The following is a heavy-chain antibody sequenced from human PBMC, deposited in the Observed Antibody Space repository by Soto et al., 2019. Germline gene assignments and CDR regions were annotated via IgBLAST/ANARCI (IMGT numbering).Heavy chain of an antibody. J-gene: IGHJ4*02. D-gene: IGHD5-18*01. CDR1: GGSISSGGYY. CDR2: IYYSGST. Sequence: QVQLQESGPGLVKPSQTLSLTCTVSGGSISSGGYYWSWIRQHPGKGLEWIGYIYYSGSTYYNPSRQSRVTISVDTAKHQFSLKLSSVTAADTAVYYCARGVDTAMVFDYWGQGTLVTVSS. CDR3: ARGVDTAMVFDY. V-gene: IGHV4-31*03.